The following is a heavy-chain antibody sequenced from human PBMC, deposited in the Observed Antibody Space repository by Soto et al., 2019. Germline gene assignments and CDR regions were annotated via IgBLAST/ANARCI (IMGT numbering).Heavy chain of an antibody. CDR1: GASIITDNYF. D-gene: IGHD4-17*01. J-gene: IGHJ4*02. Sequence: QVQLQESGPGLVKPSETLSLTCSVSGASIITDNYFWVWIRQSPRRGLELIGSVSFSGRTYDNPSLQSRATISVDASKNQFSLKLTSVTTADTAVYYCARRRASDYGGNNHPYYFDRWGQGTLVTVSS. CDR3: ARRRASDYGGNNHPYYFDR. CDR2: VSFSGRT. V-gene: IGHV4-39*01.